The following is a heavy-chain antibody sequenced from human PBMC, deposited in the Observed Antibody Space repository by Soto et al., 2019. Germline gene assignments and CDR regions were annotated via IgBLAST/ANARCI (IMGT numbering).Heavy chain of an antibody. CDR3: ARNVKEIYYDSSGYDWFDP. J-gene: IGHJ5*02. CDR1: GGSISSSSYY. Sequence: PSETLSLTXTVSGGSISSSSYYWGWIRQPPGKGLEWIGSIYYSGSTYYNPSLKSRVTISVDTSKNQFSLKLSSVTAADTAVYYCARNVKEIYYDSSGYDWFDPWGQGTLVTVSS. V-gene: IGHV4-39*01. D-gene: IGHD3-22*01. CDR2: IYYSGST.